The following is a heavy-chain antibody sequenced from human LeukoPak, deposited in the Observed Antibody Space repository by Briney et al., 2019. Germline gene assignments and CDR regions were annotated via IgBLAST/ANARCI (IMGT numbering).Heavy chain of an antibody. CDR3: ARPAYRGSYYDAFDI. D-gene: IGHD1-26*01. V-gene: IGHV4-39*01. J-gene: IGHJ3*02. CDR2: IYYSGST. Sequence: SETLSLTCTVSGRSISSSSYYWGWIRQPPGKGLEWIGSIYYSGSTYYNPSLKSRVTISVDTSKNKFSLKLNSVTAADTAVYYCARPAYRGSYYDAFDIWGQGTMVTVSS. CDR1: GRSISSSSYY.